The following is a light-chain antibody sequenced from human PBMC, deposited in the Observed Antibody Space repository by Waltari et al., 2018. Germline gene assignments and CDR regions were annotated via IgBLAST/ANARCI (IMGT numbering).Light chain of an antibody. CDR3: EAWDDSLNARV. CDR2: GNN. CDR1: SSNIGSNS. J-gene: IGLJ3*02. V-gene: IGLV1-44*01. Sequence: QSILTQTPSASGTPGQRVTISCSGSSSNIGSNSVNWYQQVPGTAPKVLIYGNNQRPSGVPDRFAGSKSGTSVSLAISGLQSEDEADYYCEAWDDSLNARVFGGGTKLTVL.